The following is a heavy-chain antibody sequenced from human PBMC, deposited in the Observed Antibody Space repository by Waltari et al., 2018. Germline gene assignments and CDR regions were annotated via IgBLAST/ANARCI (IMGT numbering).Heavy chain of an antibody. V-gene: IGHV3-23*01. D-gene: IGHD2-2*01. CDR1: GFTFSDYA. J-gene: IGHJ4*02. CDR2: RSGKGYET. CDR3: AKEHQRLWPSHVDC. Sequence: ELQLLESGGDLVQPGGSLRLSCAASGFTFSDYAMSWGRQAQGKGLGWGIVRSGKGYETYYPDSVKGRLTSSRDNFKNTLQWQNNSLRAEYAALSYCAKEHQRLWPSHVDCWGQGSLVTVAS.